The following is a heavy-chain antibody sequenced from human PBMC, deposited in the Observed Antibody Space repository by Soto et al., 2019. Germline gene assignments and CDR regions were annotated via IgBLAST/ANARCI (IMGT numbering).Heavy chain of an antibody. CDR3: ARGDDTMIVMTTYYAMDV. D-gene: IGHD3-22*01. CDR1: GGSLSNYG. Sequence: VQLVQSGAEVKKPGSSVKVSCKASGGSLSNYGISWVRQAPGQGLEWMGGIIPVFGTANYAQKFQGIVTITADESTNIVYMDVTSLRSEDTAVYYCARGDDTMIVMTTYYAMDVWGQATTATVSS. V-gene: IGHV1-69*12. J-gene: IGHJ6*02. CDR2: IIPVFGTA.